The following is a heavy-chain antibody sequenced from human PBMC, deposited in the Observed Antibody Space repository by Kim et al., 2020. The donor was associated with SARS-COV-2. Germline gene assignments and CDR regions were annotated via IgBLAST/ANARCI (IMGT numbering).Heavy chain of an antibody. V-gene: IGHV4-34*01. Sequence: SLKSRVTISVDTSKNQFSLKLSSVTAADTAVYYCARGFAVRGVNSYFDYWGQGTLVTVSS. J-gene: IGHJ4*02. D-gene: IGHD3-10*01. CDR3: ARGFAVRGVNSYFDY.